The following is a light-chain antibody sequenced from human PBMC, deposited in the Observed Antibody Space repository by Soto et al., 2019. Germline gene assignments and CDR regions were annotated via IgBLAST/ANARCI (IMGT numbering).Light chain of an antibody. Sequence: QSLLNQPASGSGSPGQSITISCTGTTSDIGGYYFVSWCQQHPGKAAKLMIYDVSNRPSGVSNRFSGFKSGNTASLTISGLQAEVEADYYCSSYRSSNTRFVFGTGTKVTAL. J-gene: IGLJ1*01. CDR3: SSYRSSNTRFV. V-gene: IGLV2-14*01. CDR1: TSDIGGYYF. CDR2: DVS.